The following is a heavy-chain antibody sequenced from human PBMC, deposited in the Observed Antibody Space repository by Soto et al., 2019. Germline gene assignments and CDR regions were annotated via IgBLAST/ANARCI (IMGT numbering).Heavy chain of an antibody. CDR1: GGTFSSYA. Sequence: GASVKVSCKASGGTFSSYAISWVRQAPGQGLEWMGGIIPIFGTANYAQKFQGRVTITADKSTSTAYMELSSLRSEDTAVYYCARDPLSHCSSTSCSLAGWFDPWGQGTLVTVSS. J-gene: IGHJ5*02. CDR3: ARDPLSHCSSTSCSLAGWFDP. D-gene: IGHD2-2*01. V-gene: IGHV1-69*06. CDR2: IIPIFGTA.